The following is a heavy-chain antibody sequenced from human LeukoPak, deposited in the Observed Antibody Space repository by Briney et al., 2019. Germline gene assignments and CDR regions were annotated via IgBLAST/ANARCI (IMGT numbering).Heavy chain of an antibody. CDR3: AKLGAAAGTNWFDP. V-gene: IGHV3-23*01. Sequence: GGSLRLSCAASGFTLSSYGMHWVRQAPGKGLEWVSAISGSGGSTYYADSVKGRFTISRDNSKNTLYLQMNSLRAEDTAVYYCAKLGAAAGTNWFDPWGQGTLVTVSS. CDR2: ISGSGGST. D-gene: IGHD6-13*01. J-gene: IGHJ5*02. CDR1: GFTLSSYG.